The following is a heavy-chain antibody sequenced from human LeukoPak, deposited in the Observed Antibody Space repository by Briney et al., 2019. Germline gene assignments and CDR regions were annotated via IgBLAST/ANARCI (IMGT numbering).Heavy chain of an antibody. D-gene: IGHD2-2*02. CDR1: GGTFSSYA. CDR2: IIPIFGTA. J-gene: IGHJ4*02. V-gene: IGHV1-69*05. CDR3: GVWVPAAISSDY. Sequence: PWASVKVSCKASGGTFSSYAISWVRQAPGQGLEWMGGIIPIFGTANYAQKFQGRVTITTDESMSTAYMELSSLRSEDTAVYYCGVWVPAAISSDYWGQGTLVTVSS.